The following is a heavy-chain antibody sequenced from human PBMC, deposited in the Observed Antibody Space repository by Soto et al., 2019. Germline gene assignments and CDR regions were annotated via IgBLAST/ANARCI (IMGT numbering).Heavy chain of an antibody. J-gene: IGHJ4*02. Sequence: QLQLQESGSGLVKPSQTLSLTCAVSGGSISSGGYSWSWIRQPPGKGLEWIGYIYHSGSTYYNPSLKSRVTISLNRSQSQLSLKLSSVTAAHTAVYYCARVPDYWGQGTLVTVSS. V-gene: IGHV4-30-2*01. CDR3: ARVPDY. CDR1: GGSISSGGYS. CDR2: IYHSGST.